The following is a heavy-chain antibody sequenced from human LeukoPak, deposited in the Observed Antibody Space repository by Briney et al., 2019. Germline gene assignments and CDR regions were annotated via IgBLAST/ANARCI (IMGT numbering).Heavy chain of an antibody. V-gene: IGHV3-30*02. CDR1: GFTFSSYG. J-gene: IGHJ1*01. D-gene: IGHD3-10*01. Sequence: GGSLRLSCAASGFTFSSYGMHWVRQAPGKGLEWVAFIRYDGSNKYYADSVKGRFTISGDNSKNTLYLQMNSLRAEDTAVYYCAKDRSGSTAEYFQDWGQGTLVTVSS. CDR2: IRYDGSNK. CDR3: AKDRSGSTAEYFQD.